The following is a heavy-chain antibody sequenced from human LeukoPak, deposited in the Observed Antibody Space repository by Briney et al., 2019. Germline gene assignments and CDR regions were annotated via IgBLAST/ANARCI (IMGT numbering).Heavy chain of an antibody. D-gene: IGHD3-10*01. J-gene: IGHJ4*02. V-gene: IGHV3-23*01. Sequence: GGSLRLSCAASGFTFSRYAMSWVRQAPGKGLDWVSGISGSGDSTYSADSVKGRSTISRDNSKNTLYLQMNSLRAEDTAVYYCGRTMTYGSGSPYIPFDYWGQGTLVAVSS. CDR3: GRTMTYGSGSPYIPFDY. CDR2: ISGSGDST. CDR1: GFTFSRYA.